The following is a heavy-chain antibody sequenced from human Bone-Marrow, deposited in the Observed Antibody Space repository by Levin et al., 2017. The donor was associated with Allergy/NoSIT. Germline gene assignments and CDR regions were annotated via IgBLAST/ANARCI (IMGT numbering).Heavy chain of an antibody. V-gene: IGHV3-30*03. CDR1: GFTFSNYG. CDR3: AGFDSTGYFRLDF. CDR2: ISGDSNEK. D-gene: IGHD3-22*01. J-gene: IGHJ4*02. Sequence: VGSLRLSCTASGFTFSNYGMHWVRQAPGEGPEWVATISGDSNEKHYIDSVKGRFTISRDNSQNTLYLQMNSLRTEDTAMYFCAGFDSTGYFRLDFWGQGTLVTVSS.